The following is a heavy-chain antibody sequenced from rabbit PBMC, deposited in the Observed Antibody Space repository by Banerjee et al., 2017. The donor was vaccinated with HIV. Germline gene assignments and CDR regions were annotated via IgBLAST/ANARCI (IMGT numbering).Heavy chain of an antibody. J-gene: IGHJ4*01. D-gene: IGHD4-1*01. Sequence: QEQLEESGGDLVKPEGSLTLTCKASGFDFSSYYYMCWVRLAPGRGLELIACIYTTSGSTWYASWVNGRFTISRSTSLNTVDLQMTSLTAADTATYFCVRVLAGVGTYFNLWGQGTLVTVS. CDR1: GFDFSSYYY. CDR3: VRVLAGVGTYFNL. V-gene: IGHV1S43*01. CDR2: IYTTSGST.